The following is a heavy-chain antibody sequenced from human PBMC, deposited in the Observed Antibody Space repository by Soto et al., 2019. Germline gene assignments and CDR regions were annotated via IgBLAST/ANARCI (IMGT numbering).Heavy chain of an antibody. J-gene: IGHJ6*02. CDR2: IYYSGST. CDR1: GGSISSGGYY. Sequence: QVQLQESGPGLVKPSQTLSLTCTVSGGSISSGGYYWSWIRQHPGKGLEWIGYIYYSGSTYYNPSLKSRVTISVDTSKNHFSLKLSSVTAADTAVYYCAREARFGETNYYYGMYVWGQGTTVTVSS. V-gene: IGHV4-31*03. D-gene: IGHD3-10*01. CDR3: AREARFGETNYYYGMYV.